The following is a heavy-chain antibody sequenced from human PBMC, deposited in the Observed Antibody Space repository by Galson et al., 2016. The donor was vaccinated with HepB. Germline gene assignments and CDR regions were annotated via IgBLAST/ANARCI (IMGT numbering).Heavy chain of an antibody. V-gene: IGHV1-18*04. CDR2: ISNNSGKT. D-gene: IGHD2-21*02. CDR3: ARDRDCNLDF. Sequence: SVKVSCKASGYTFPTYGISWVRQTPGQGLEWMGWISNNSGKTKYAQILQARVTTTTDTSTRTAYMELRSLRSDDTAIYYCARDRDCNLDFWGQGTLVTVSS. CDR1: GYTFPTYG. J-gene: IGHJ4*02.